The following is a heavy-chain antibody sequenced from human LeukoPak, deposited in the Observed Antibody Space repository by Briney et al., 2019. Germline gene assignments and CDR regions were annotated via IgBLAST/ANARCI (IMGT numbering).Heavy chain of an antibody. CDR3: ARDLPMSDY. CDR2: VGSSSSSI. J-gene: IGHJ4*02. CDR1: GLTISSYS. Sequence: PGGSLRLSCAASGLTISSYSMNWVRQAPGKGLEWVSSVGSSSSSIYYAESVKGRFTISRDNAKNSLYLQMNSLRAEDTAVYYCARDLPMSDYWGQGTLVTVSS. V-gene: IGHV3-21*01.